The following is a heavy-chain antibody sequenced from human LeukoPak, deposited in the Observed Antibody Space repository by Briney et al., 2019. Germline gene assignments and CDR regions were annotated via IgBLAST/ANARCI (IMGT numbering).Heavy chain of an antibody. CDR2: IYPGDSDT. CDR1: GYTFTNYW. V-gene: IGHV5-51*03. Sequence: GESLKTSCKASGYTFTNYWIGWVRQMPGKGLEWMGTIYPGDSDTRYSPSFQGQVSISADKSTNTAYLQWSSLKASDTAIYYCARLGTAIVARYFDFWGQGTLVTVSS. D-gene: IGHD5-18*01. J-gene: IGHJ4*02. CDR3: ARLGTAIVARYFDF.